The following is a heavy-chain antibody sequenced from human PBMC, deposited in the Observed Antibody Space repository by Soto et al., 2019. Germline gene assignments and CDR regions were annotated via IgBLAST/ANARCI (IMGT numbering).Heavy chain of an antibody. CDR2: LWADGSRQ. J-gene: IGHJ4*02. V-gene: IGHV3-33*01. CDR1: GFAFSADA. CDR3: VRRTGYGGLSDN. D-gene: IGHD3-9*01. Sequence: QVQLVESGGGVIQPGKSLRLSCAASGFAFSADAMHWVRQAPGKGLEWVAVLWADGSRQFYLDSVKGRFSISRDNSKNTLYLQMNNLRIDDTAMYFCVRRTGYGGLSDNWGQGTLVSVSS.